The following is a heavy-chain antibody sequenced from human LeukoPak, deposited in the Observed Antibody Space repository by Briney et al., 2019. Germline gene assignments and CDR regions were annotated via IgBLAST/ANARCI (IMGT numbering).Heavy chain of an antibody. Sequence: GGSLRLSCAVSGFIFSSSAMSWVRQAPGKGLEWVSAISGGGDDTSYADSARGRFTVSRDNSKDTLYLQMNGLRAEDTAVYFCAKQSAGSAAWYSLHYDFWGQGTLVTVSS. D-gene: IGHD6-13*01. J-gene: IGHJ4*02. V-gene: IGHV3-23*01. CDR3: AKQSAGSAAWYSLHYDF. CDR2: ISGGGDDT. CDR1: GFIFSSSA.